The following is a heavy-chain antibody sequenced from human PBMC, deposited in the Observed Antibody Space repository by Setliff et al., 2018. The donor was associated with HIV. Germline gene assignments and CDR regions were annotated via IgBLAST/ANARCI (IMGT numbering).Heavy chain of an antibody. J-gene: IGHJ4*02. CDR3: ARGSVEMATYYFDY. D-gene: IGHD5-12*01. V-gene: IGHV4-61*02. Sequence: YYWSWIRQPAGKGLEWIGRVSSRGDTNYNPSLKSRVTISVDTSKNQFSLKLSSVTAADTAVYYCARGSVEMATYYFDYWGQGTLVTVSS. CDR2: VSSRGDT. CDR1: YY.